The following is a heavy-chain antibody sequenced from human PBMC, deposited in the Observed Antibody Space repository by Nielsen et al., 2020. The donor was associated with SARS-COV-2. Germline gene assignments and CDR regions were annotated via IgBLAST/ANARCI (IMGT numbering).Heavy chain of an antibody. Sequence: GGSLRLSCAASGFTVSSNYMSWVRQAPGKGLEWVSVIYSGGSTYYTDSVKGRFTISRDNSKNTLYLQMNSLRAEDTAVYYCAREGTDSGTFDIWGQGTMVTASS. J-gene: IGHJ3*02. CDR1: GFTVSSNY. D-gene: IGHD2-21*02. V-gene: IGHV3-66*01. CDR2: IYSGGST. CDR3: AREGTDSGTFDI.